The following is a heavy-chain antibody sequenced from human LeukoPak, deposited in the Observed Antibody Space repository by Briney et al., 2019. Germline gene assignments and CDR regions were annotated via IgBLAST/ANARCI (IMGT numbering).Heavy chain of an antibody. CDR2: INWNGGST. D-gene: IGHD3-10*01. CDR1: GFTFDDYG. CDR3: ARRLVRGVITYFDY. Sequence: GGSLRLSCAASGFTFDDYGMSWVRHAPGKGLEWVSGINWNGGSTGYADSVKGRFTISRDNAKNSLYLQMNSLRAEDTALYYCARRLVRGVITYFDYWGQGTLVTVSS. J-gene: IGHJ4*02. V-gene: IGHV3-20*04.